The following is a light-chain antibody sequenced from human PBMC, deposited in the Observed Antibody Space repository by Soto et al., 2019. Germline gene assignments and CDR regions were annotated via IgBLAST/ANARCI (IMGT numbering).Light chain of an antibody. J-gene: IGKJ4*01. CDR1: QSLLHSNGYNY. CDR2: LGS. CDR3: MQALQTPLT. Sequence: LMTKYPLSLPVNPGEPASISCRSSQSLLHSNGYNYLDWYLQKPGQSPQLLIFLGSNRASGVPDRFSGSGSGTDFTLKISRVEAEDVGVYYCMQALQTPLTFGGGTKVAIK. V-gene: IGKV2-28*01.